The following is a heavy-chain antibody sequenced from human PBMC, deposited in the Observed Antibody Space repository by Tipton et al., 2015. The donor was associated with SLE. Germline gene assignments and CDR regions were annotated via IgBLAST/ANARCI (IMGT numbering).Heavy chain of an antibody. J-gene: IGHJ4*02. Sequence: TLSLTCTVSGYSISSDNYFWGWIRQPPGKALEWIGSIYYSGSTYYNPSLKSRITISVDTSKNQFSLEVRSVTAADTAVYYCARYRMLMIASFDYWGQGIPVTVSS. CDR2: IYYSGST. V-gene: IGHV4-39*07. CDR1: GYSISSDNYF. CDR3: ARYRMLMIASFDY. D-gene: IGHD2-21*01.